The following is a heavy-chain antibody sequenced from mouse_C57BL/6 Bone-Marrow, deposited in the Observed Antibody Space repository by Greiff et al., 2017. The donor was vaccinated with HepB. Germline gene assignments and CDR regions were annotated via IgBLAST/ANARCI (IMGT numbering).Heavy chain of an antibody. V-gene: IGHV5-17*01. CDR2: ISSGSSTI. Sequence: DVHLVESGGGLVKPGGSLKLSCAASGFTFSDYGMHWVRQAPEKGLEWVAYISSGSSTIYYADTVKGRFTISREHAKNTLFLQMTSLRSEDTAMYYCARGFGVTTVVAPGAYWGQGTLVTVSA. D-gene: IGHD1-1*01. J-gene: IGHJ3*01. CDR3: ARGFGVTTVVAPGAY. CDR1: GFTFSDYG.